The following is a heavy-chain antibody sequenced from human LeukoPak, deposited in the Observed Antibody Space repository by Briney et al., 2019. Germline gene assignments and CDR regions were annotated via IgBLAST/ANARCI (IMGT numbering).Heavy chain of an antibody. CDR3: TRDRPRYDYGDYRDTFDI. D-gene: IGHD4-17*01. J-gene: IGHJ3*02. CDR1: GFTFGDYA. V-gene: IGHV3-49*03. Sequence: GGSLRLSCSASGFTFGDYAMNWFRQAPGKGLEWVGFIISKAYGGTTEYAASVKGRFTISRDDSKSIAYLQMNSLKIEDTGLYYCTRDRPRYDYGDYRDTFDIWGQGTMVTVSS. CDR2: IISKAYGGTT.